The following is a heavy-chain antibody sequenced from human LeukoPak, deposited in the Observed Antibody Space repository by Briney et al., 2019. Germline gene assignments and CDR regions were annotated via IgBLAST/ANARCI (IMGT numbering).Heavy chain of an antibody. Sequence: SETLSLTCTASGDSISTYYWSWIRQPPGKGLEWIGYLYYTGSTNYNPSLKSRVTISVDRSKKQFSLKVSSVTAADTAVYYCAGGPTSSFDYWGQGTLVTVSS. J-gene: IGHJ4*02. D-gene: IGHD2-2*01. CDR3: AGGPTSSFDY. CDR1: GDSISTYY. V-gene: IGHV4-59*08. CDR2: LYYTGST.